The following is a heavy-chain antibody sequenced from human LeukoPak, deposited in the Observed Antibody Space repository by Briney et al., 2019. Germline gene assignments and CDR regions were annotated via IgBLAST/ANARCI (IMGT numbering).Heavy chain of an antibody. CDR2: ISGSGGST. J-gene: IGHJ4*02. Sequence: PGGSLRLSCAASGFTFSSYGMSWVRQAPGKGLEWVSAISGSGGSTYYADSVKGRFTISRDNSKNTLYLQMNSLRAEDTAVYYCAKDGYYYGSGSYYKGDYWGQGTLVTVSS. D-gene: IGHD3-10*01. CDR3: AKDGYYYGSGSYYKGDY. V-gene: IGHV3-23*01. CDR1: GFTFSSYG.